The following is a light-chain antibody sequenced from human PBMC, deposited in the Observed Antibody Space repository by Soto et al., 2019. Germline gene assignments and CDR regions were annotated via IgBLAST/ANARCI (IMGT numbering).Light chain of an antibody. CDR2: DAF. V-gene: IGKV3-20*01. J-gene: IGKJ5*01. CDR1: RSLDSGQ. Sequence: EIVLTQSPGTLSLSPGESATLSCRASRSLDSGQLAWYQQKVGRAPRLLIHDAFMRATGIPDRFSGRGSGTDFTITIASMENDDFAVYYCQQYGDSPRTFGQGTRLEIK. CDR3: QQYGDSPRT.